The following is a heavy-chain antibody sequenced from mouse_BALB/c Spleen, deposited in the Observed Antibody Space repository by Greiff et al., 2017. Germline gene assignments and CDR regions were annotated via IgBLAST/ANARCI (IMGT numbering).Heavy chain of an antibody. CDR2: ISDGGSYT. J-gene: IGHJ3*01. CDR1: GFTFSDYY. CDR3: ARDDPVFGY. V-gene: IGHV5-4*02. Sequence: DVMLVESGGGLVKPGGSLKLSCAASGFTFSDYYMYWVRQTPEKRLEWVATISDGGSYTYYPDSVKGRFTISRDNAKNNLYLQMSSLKSEDTAMYYCARDDPVFGYWGQGTLVTVSA.